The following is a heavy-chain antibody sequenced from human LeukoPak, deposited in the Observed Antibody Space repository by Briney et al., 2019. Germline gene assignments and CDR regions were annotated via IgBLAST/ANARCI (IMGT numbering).Heavy chain of an antibody. Sequence: GGSLRLSCAASGFTFSSYEMNWVRQAPGKGLEWASYISSSGSTIYYADSVKGRFTISRDNSKNTLYLQMNSLRAEDTAVYYCARGIDGVGACFDYWGQGTLVTVSS. CDR3: ARGIDGVGACFDY. V-gene: IGHV3-48*03. D-gene: IGHD1-26*01. J-gene: IGHJ4*02. CDR2: ISSSGSTI. CDR1: GFTFSSYE.